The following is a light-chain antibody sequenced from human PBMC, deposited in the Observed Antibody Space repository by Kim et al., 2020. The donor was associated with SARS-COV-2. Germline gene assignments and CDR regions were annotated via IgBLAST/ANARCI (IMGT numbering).Light chain of an antibody. J-gene: IGLJ2*01. Sequence: VAPGQTATILCSGDNWGGGYVSWYQQRPGHTPVLVMYQDIERPSGIPDRFSGSNSGNTATLTISGTQAMDEADYYCQAWDNNAAIFGGGTQLTVL. CDR2: QDI. CDR1: NWGGGY. CDR3: QAWDNNAAI. V-gene: IGLV3-1*01.